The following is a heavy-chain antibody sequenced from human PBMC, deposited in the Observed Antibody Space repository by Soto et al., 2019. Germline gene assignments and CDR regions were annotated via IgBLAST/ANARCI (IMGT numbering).Heavy chain of an antibody. CDR3: AKSSRSYYYYYGMDV. CDR1: GLTLITYG. J-gene: IGHJ6*02. V-gene: IGHV3-30*18. Sequence: QVQLVESGGGVVQPGKSLRLSCAASGLTLITYGRHWVRQAPGKGLEWVAVISNDGSKKHYADSVKGQFTISRDDSENTVYLQMNSLRPDDTAVYYCAKSSRSYYYYYGMDVWGQGTTVTVSS. CDR2: ISNDGSKK. D-gene: IGHD6-6*01.